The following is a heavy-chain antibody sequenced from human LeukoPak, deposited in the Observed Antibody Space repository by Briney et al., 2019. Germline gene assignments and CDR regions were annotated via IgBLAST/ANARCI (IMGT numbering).Heavy chain of an antibody. D-gene: IGHD2-2*01. CDR3: ARVFTIPGLDAFDI. V-gene: IGHV3-7*01. Sequence: DSVRGRFTISRDNGQNSLYLQMNSLRADDTAVYYCARVFTIPGLDAFDIWGQGTMVTVS. J-gene: IGHJ3*02.